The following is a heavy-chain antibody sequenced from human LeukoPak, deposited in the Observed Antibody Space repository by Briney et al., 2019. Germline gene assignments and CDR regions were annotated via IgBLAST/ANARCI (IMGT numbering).Heavy chain of an antibody. V-gene: IGHV3-30*02. Sequence: GGSLRLSCAASGFTFSSYGMHWVRQAPGKGLEWVALIRFDGSNKYYADSVKGRFTISRDNSKNTLYLQMNSLRAEDTAVYYCAKSVRSTVTLDAFDIWGQGTMVTVSS. CDR1: GFTFSSYG. J-gene: IGHJ3*02. CDR2: IRFDGSNK. CDR3: AKSVRSTVTLDAFDI. D-gene: IGHD4-17*01.